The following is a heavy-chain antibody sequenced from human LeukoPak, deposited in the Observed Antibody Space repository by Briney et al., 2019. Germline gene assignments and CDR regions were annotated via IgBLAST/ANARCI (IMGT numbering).Heavy chain of an antibody. D-gene: IGHD3-10*01. Sequence: PGGSLRLSCAASGFTFSSYSMNWVPEAPGKGLEWVSSISSSSSYIYYADSVKGRFTISRDNAKNSLYLQMNSLRAEDTAVYYCARDPGGFGELFYYFDYWGQGTLVTVSS. CDR1: GFTFSSYS. J-gene: IGHJ4*02. CDR2: ISSSSSYI. V-gene: IGHV3-21*01. CDR3: ARDPGGFGELFYYFDY.